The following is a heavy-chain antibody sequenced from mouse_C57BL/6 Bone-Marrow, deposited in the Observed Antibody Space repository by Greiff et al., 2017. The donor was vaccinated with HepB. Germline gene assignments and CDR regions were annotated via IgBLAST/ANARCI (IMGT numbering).Heavy chain of an antibody. V-gene: IGHV1-81*01. CDR1: GYTFTSYG. CDR3: ATSTTVVRAMDY. D-gene: IGHD1-1*01. CDR2: IYPRSGNT. Sequence: QVQLQQSGAELARPGASVKLSCKASGYTFTSYGISWVKQRTGQGLEWIGEIYPRSGNTDYNEKFKGKATLTADKSSSTAYMELRSLTSEDSALYYCATSTTVVRAMDYWGQGTSVTVSS. J-gene: IGHJ4*01.